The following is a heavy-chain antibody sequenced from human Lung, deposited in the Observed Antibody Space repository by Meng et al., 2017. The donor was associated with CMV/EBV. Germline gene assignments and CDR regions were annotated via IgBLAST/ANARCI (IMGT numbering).Heavy chain of an antibody. CDR1: GFTFNSYS. J-gene: IGHJ4*02. CDR3: ARDGDRFLTTEYYFDY. V-gene: IGHV3-21*01. CDR2: ISHTGSYI. D-gene: IGHD4-11*01. Sequence: ESLKISCAASGFTFNSYSMNWVRQAPGKGLEWVSSISHTGSYIYYADSVGGRFTISRDNAKNSLYLQLNSLRAEDTAVYYCARDGDRFLTTEYYFDYWGQGTLVPFSS.